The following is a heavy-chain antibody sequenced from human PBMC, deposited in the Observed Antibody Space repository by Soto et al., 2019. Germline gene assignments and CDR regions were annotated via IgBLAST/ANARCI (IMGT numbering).Heavy chain of an antibody. CDR1: GFTFNNYG. CDR3: ARDSARYSGSYYHDY. J-gene: IGHJ4*02. V-gene: IGHV3-33*01. CDR2: IWYDATKK. Sequence: QVQLVESGGGVVQPGGSLRLSCAASGFTFNNYGMHWVRQAPGKGLEWVAVIWYDATKKYYADSVKGRFTISRDNSKNTLYLQMNSLRAEDTAVYYCARDSARYSGSYYHDYWGRGTLVTVSS. D-gene: IGHD1-26*01.